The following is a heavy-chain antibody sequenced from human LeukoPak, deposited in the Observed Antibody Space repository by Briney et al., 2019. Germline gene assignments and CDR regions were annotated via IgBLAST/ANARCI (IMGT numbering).Heavy chain of an antibody. V-gene: IGHV3-30*02. CDR2: IRYDGSNK. CDR3: AKASSGYDEYNWFDP. Sequence: GGSLRLSCAASGFTFSSYGMHWVRQAPGKGLEWVAFIRYDGSNKYYADSVKGRFTTSRDNSKNTLYLQMNSLRAEDTAVYYCAKASSGYDEYNWFDPWGQGTLVTVSS. J-gene: IGHJ5*02. D-gene: IGHD5-12*01. CDR1: GFTFSSYG.